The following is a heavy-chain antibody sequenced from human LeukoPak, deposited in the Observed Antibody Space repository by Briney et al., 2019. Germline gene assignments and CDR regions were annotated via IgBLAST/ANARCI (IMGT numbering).Heavy chain of an antibody. D-gene: IGHD4-17*01. CDR1: GGSISHYY. CDR2: IYYSGTT. Sequence: SETLSLTCTVSGGSISHYYRSWIRQSPGKGLEWIGYIYYSGTTNYNPSLKSRVTISVDTSRNQISLQLRSVTAADTAVYYCAREDPQTTVPEGMDVWGQGTTVIVSS. CDR3: AREDPQTTVPEGMDV. J-gene: IGHJ6*02. V-gene: IGHV4-59*01.